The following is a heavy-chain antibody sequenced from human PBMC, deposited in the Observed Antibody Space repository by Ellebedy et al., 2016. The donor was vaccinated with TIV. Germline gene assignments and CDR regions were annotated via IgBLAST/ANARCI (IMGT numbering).Heavy chain of an antibody. V-gene: IGHV3-48*02. D-gene: IGHD1-26*01. J-gene: IGHJ4*02. CDR1: GLSFGSQS. CDR2: ISSSGNTQ. Sequence: GESLKISCAASGLSFGSQSMNWVRQAPGKGLEWVSYISSSGNTQYYAQSVKGRFTISRDNAKNSLYLQVNSLRDDDTAVYYCARGGVSGSYDYWGQGTLVTVSS. CDR3: ARGGVSGSYDY.